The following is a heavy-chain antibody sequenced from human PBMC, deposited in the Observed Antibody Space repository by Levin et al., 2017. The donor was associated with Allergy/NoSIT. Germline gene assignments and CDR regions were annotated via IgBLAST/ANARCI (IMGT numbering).Heavy chain of an antibody. Sequence: GGSLRLSCAASGFTFSDYYMDWVRQAPGKGLEWVGRIRNKANSYTTEYAASVKGRLTISRDDSKSSLYLQMNSLKNEDTAVYYCARASRGSGDYWGQGTLITVSS. CDR2: IRNKANSYTT. J-gene: IGHJ4*02. CDR3: ARASRGSGDY. CDR1: GFTFSDYY. V-gene: IGHV3-72*01.